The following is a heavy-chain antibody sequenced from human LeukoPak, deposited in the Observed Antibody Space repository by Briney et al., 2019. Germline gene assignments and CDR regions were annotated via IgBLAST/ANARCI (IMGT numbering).Heavy chain of an antibody. V-gene: IGHV4-39*01. J-gene: IGHJ4*02. CDR1: GGSISSSSYY. CDR2: IYYSGST. CDR3: ARHSGSPSLTIFGVVDY. Sequence: PSETLSLTCTVSGGSISSSSYYWGWIRQPPGKGLEWIGSIYYSGSTYYNPSLKSRVTISVDTSKNQFSLKLSSVTAADTAVYYCARHSGSPSLTIFGVVDYWGQGTLVTVSS. D-gene: IGHD3-3*01.